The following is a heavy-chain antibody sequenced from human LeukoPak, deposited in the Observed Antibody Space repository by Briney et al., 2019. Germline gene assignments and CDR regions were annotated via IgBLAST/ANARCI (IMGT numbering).Heavy chain of an antibody. J-gene: IGHJ4*02. Sequence: PSETLSLTCTVSGGSMSSSSYYWGWIRQPPGKGLEWIGSIYYSGSTYYNPSLKSRVTISVDTSKNQFSLKLSSVTAADTAVYYCARVEMATAYWGQGTLVTVSS. CDR2: IYYSGST. V-gene: IGHV4-39*01. D-gene: IGHD5-24*01. CDR1: GGSMSSSSYY. CDR3: ARVEMATAY.